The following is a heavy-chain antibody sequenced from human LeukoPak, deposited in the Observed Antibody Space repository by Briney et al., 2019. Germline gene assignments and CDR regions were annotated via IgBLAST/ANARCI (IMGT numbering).Heavy chain of an antibody. D-gene: IGHD3-10*01. Sequence: GGSLRLSCAASGFTFSSYGMHWVRQAPGKGLEWVAVIWYDGSNKYHADSVKGRFTISRDNSKNTLYLQMNSLRAEDTAVYYCARDFSTYGLDYWGQGTLVTVSS. CDR1: GFTFSSYG. J-gene: IGHJ4*02. CDR2: IWYDGSNK. V-gene: IGHV3-33*01. CDR3: ARDFSTYGLDY.